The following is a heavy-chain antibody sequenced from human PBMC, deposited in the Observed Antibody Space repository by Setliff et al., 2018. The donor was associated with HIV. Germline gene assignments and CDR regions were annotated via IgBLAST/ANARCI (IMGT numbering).Heavy chain of an antibody. Sequence: SETLSLTCTVSGDSISGYHWSWIRQPAGKGLEWIGRAYMSVTSNYNPSLRSRVTMSVDTSKNQFFLRVTSVTSADTAVYYCARGGMTTVKFPNYWGQGTLVTVSS. CDR3: ARGGMTTVKFPNY. V-gene: IGHV4-4*07. J-gene: IGHJ4*02. D-gene: IGHD4-4*01. CDR2: AYMSVTS. CDR1: GDSISGYH.